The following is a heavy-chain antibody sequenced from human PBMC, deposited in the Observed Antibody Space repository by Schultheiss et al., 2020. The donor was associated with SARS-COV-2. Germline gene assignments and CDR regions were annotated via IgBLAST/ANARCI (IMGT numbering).Heavy chain of an antibody. D-gene: IGHD3-3*01. CDR3: ARHGPLGRERFLEWLQY. CDR2: IYPGDSDT. CDR1: GYSFTSYW. Sequence: GGSLRLSCKGSGYSFTSYWIGWVRQMPGKGLEWMGIIYPGDSDTRYSPSFQGQVTISADKSISTAYLQWSSLKASDTAMYYCARHGPLGRERFLEWLQYWGQGALVTVSS. V-gene: IGHV5-51*01. J-gene: IGHJ4*02.